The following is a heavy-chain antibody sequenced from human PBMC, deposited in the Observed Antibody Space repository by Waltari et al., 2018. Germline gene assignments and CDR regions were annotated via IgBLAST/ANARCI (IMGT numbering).Heavy chain of an antibody. D-gene: IGHD1-26*01. CDR2: ISSDRSYI. CDR3: TRARSGSFSTLFEH. J-gene: IGHJ4*02. V-gene: IGHV3-21*01. CDR1: GFGFSNYT. Sequence: DVQLVESGGGLVRPGVSLRLSCAASGFGFSNYTMDWVRQAPGEGLELVAFISSDRSYIYYADSVKGRFTISRDNAKNSLYLQMNSLRAEDTAVYYCTRARSGSFSTLFEHWGQGTVVTVSS.